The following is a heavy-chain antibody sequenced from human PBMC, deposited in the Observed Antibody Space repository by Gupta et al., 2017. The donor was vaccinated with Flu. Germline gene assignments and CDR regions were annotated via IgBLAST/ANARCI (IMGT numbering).Heavy chain of an antibody. J-gene: IGHJ4*02. D-gene: IGHD6-13*01. V-gene: IGHV3-21*01. Sequence: DSVKGRFTISRDNAHNSVFLQMDSLRVEDTAVYYCVRDRSTTWHSGNYFDSWGQGTLVTVSS. CDR3: VRDRSTTWHSGNYFDS.